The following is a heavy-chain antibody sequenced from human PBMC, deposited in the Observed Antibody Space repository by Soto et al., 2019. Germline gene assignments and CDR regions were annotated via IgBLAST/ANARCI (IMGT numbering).Heavy chain of an antibody. J-gene: IGHJ6*03. V-gene: IGHV3-74*01. D-gene: IGHD3-3*01. Sequence: EVQLVESGGGLVQPGGSLRLSCAVSGFAFSSYWMHWVRQTPGKGLVWVSRINSDGTSTAYADSVKGRFTISRDNAKATLYLEMNSLRAEDTAVYYCARDGWDLEWLLRVYSYMDVWGKGTTVNVSS. CDR3: ARDGWDLEWLLRVYSYMDV. CDR2: INSDGTST. CDR1: GFAFSSYW.